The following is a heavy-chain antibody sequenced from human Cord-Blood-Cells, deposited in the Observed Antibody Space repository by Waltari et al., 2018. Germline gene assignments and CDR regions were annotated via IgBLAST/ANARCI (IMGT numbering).Heavy chain of an antibody. CDR1: GLPFSSYG. D-gene: IGHD3-10*01. CDR2: ISYDGSNK. V-gene: IGHV3-30*18. Sequence: QVQLVESGGGVVQPGRSLRLSCAASGLPFSSYGMHWVSQAPGKGLEWVAVISYDGSNKYYADSVKGRFTISRDNSKNTLYLQMNSLRAEDTAVYYCAKLGYGSVDAFDIWGQGTMVTVSS. CDR3: AKLGYGSVDAFDI. J-gene: IGHJ3*02.